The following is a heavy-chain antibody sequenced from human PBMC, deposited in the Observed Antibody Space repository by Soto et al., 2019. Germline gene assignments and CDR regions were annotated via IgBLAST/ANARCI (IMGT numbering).Heavy chain of an antibody. CDR3: ARDTETLGPRANDALDI. CDR1: GYTFSAYT. D-gene: IGHD3-3*02. CDR2: INAGSGNT. J-gene: IGHJ3*02. V-gene: IGHV1-3*01. Sequence: ASVKVSCKAAGYTFSAYTMNWVRQAPGQSFEWMGWINAGSGNTKYSQNFQGRVSITRDTSASTVYMELTGLKSEDTAVYYCARDTETLGPRANDALDIWGQGTMVTVSS.